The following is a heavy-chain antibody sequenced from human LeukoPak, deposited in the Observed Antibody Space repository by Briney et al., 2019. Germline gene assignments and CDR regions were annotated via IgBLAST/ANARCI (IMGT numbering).Heavy chain of an antibody. Sequence: GGSLRLSCAASGFTFSESWMSWVRQAPGKGLEWVANMNQDGSEKDYVDSVKGRFTISRDNARESLYLQMSSLRAEDTAVYYCATCTHWVVGDVWGHGTTVTVSS. CDR2: MNQDGSEK. V-gene: IGHV3-7*01. D-gene: IGHD2-15*01. CDR1: GFTFSESW. CDR3: ATCTHWVVGDV. J-gene: IGHJ6*02.